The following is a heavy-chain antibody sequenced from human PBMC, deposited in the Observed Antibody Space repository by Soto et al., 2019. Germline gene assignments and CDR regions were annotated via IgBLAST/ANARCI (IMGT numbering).Heavy chain of an antibody. CDR1: GFTFSSYG. CDR3: AKGDLRDIVVVPAAIMVDY. Sequence: QVQLVESGGGVVQPGRSLRLSCAASGFTFSSYGMHWVRQAPGTGLEWVAVISYDGSNKYYADSVKGRFTISRDNSKNTLYLQMNSRRAEDTAVYYCAKGDLRDIVVVPAAIMVDYWVQGTMVTVSS. CDR2: ISYDGSNK. J-gene: IGHJ4*02. D-gene: IGHD2-2*01. V-gene: IGHV3-30*18.